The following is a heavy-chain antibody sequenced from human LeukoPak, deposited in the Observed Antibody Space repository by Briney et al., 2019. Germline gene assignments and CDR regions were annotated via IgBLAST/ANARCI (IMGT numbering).Heavy chain of an antibody. CDR3: ARAPIAVAGNYYYYYMDV. V-gene: IGHV1-18*01. J-gene: IGHJ6*03. Sequence: ASVKVSCKASGYTFTSYGISWVRQAPGQGLEWMGWISAYNGNTNYAQKLQGRVTMTTDTSTSTAYMELRSLRSDDTAVYYCARAPIAVAGNYYYYYMDVWGKGTTVTVSS. CDR1: GYTFTSYG. D-gene: IGHD6-19*01. CDR2: ISAYNGNT.